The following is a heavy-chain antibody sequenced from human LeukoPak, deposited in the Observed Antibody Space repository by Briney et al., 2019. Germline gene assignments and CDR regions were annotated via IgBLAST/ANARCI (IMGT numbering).Heavy chain of an antibody. CDR3: AKESDFFFYMDV. V-gene: IGHV3-30*18. J-gene: IGHJ6*03. D-gene: IGHD3/OR15-3a*01. CDR2: ISYDGSNE. Sequence: GGSLRPSCAASGFTFSSYAMSWVRQAPGKGLEWVALISYDGSNEYYADSVKGRFTISRDNFKNTLFLQMNSLRAEDTAVYYCAKESDFFFYMDVWGRGTMVTVSS. CDR1: GFTFSSYA.